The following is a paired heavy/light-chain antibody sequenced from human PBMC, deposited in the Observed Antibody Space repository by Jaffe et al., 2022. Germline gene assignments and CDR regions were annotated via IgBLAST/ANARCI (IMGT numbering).Heavy chain of an antibody. CDR2: IHYTGRK. V-gene: IGHV4-39*01. J-gene: IGHJ4*02. D-gene: IGHD3-10*01. CDR1: GGSISNINYY. CDR3: VRQSSYGSGSYFDY. Sequence: QLQLQESGPGLVKPSETLSLTCTVSGGSISNINYYWGWIRQPPGKGLEWIGAIHYTGRKYYNPSLKSRVTTSVDTSKNQFSLELSSVTAADTAVYYCVRQSSYGSGSYFDYWGQGTLVTASS.
Light chain of an antibody. J-gene: IGLJ1*01. Sequence: QSALTQPPSASGSPGQSVTISCTGTSSDVGGYNYVSWYQQHPGKAPKLMIYEVSKRPSGVPDRFSGSKSGNTASLTVSGLQAEDEADYYCSSYAGSNNLIFGTGTKVTVL. CDR2: EVS. V-gene: IGLV2-8*01. CDR1: SSDVGGYNY. CDR3: SSYAGSNNLI.